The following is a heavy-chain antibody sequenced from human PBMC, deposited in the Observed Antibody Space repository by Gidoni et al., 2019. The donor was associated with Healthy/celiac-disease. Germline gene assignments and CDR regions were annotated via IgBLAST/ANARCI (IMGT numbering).Heavy chain of an antibody. J-gene: IGHJ4*02. CDR3: AKQRIRGVLLWFGECNDY. D-gene: IGHD3-10*01. CDR2: ISGSGGST. CDR1: GFTFSSYA. Sequence: EVQLLESGGGLVQPGGSLRLSCAASGFTFSSYAMSWVRQAPGKGLEWVSAISGSGGSTYYADSVKGRFTISRDNSKNTLYLQMNSLRAEDTAVYYCAKQRIRGVLLWFGECNDYWGQGTLVTVSS. V-gene: IGHV3-23*01.